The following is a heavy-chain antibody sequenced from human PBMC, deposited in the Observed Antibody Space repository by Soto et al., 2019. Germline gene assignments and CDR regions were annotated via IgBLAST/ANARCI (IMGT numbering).Heavy chain of an antibody. CDR2: IIPRFGSP. CDR1: GGSVTIDR. J-gene: IGHJ6*01. V-gene: IGHV1-69*13. Sequence: SAVEVCCKASGGSVTIDRISWVRRAPGQGLERMGGIIPRFGSPIYAQNFQGRVTTTSDESSSTVYLESSSLRIEDTAIYYCARDRIAAALVNSSGMEVWGQGATVTFSS. CDR3: ARDRIAAALVNSSGMEV. D-gene: IGHD6-13*01.